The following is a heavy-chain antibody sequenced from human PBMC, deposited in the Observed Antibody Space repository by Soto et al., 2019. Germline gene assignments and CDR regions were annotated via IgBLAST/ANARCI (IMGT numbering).Heavy chain of an antibody. D-gene: IGHD2-8*01. V-gene: IGHV5-10-1*01. CDR1: GYSFTSYW. Sequence: GGSLKISCKGSGYSFTSYWISWVRQMPGKGLEWMGRINPSDTSTNYTQSFQGHVTISADKSISTPYLQWSSLKASDTAMYYCASLKWTYGMDVWGQGTAVTVPS. J-gene: IGHJ6*01. CDR3: ASLKWTYGMDV. CDR2: INPSDTST.